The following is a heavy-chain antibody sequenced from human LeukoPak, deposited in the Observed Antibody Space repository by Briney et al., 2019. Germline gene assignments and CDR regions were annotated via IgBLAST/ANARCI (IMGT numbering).Heavy chain of an antibody. CDR3: ARSARDGYNNYFDY. CDR1: GVSISSGGFY. Sequence: SETLSLTCTVSGVSISSGGFYWSWLRQPAGKGLEWIGHIYASGITSYNPSLKSRVTLSVDTSKNQFSLNLSSVTAADTAVYYCARSARDGYNNYFDYWGQGTLVTVSS. CDR2: IYASGIT. V-gene: IGHV4-61*09. D-gene: IGHD5-24*01. J-gene: IGHJ4*02.